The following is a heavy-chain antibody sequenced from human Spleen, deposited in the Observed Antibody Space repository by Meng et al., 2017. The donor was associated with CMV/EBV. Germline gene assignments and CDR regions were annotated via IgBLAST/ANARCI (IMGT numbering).Heavy chain of an antibody. J-gene: IGHJ4*02. Sequence: SGFTCSKYAMGWVRQAPGKGLGGVSSLMATGINTYYADSVKARFTLSRDNSKVTLFLQMNSLTAEDTAVYYCAKDFLVHDSSLSFDFWGQGALVTVSS. CDR3: AKDFLVHDSSLSFDF. CDR2: LMATGINT. CDR1: GFTCSKYA. D-gene: IGHD1-1*01. V-gene: IGHV3-23*01.